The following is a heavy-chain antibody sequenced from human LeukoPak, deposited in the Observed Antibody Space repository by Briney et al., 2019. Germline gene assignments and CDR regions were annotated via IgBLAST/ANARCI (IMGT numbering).Heavy chain of an antibody. D-gene: IGHD3-10*01. J-gene: IGHJ3*02. CDR3: ARDRSSGPPDAFDI. CDR1: GFTVSSNY. Sequence: GGSLRLSCEASGFTVSSNYMTWVRQAPGKGLEWVSVIYSGGGTYYADSVKGRFTISRDNSKNTLYLQMNSLRAEDTAVYYCARDRSSGPPDAFDIWGQGTMVTVSS. CDR2: IYSGGGT. V-gene: IGHV3-53*05.